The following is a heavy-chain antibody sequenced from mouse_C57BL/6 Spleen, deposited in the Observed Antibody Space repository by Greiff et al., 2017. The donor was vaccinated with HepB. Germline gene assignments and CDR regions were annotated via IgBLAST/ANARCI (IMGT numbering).Heavy chain of an antibody. D-gene: IGHD1-1*01. Sequence: DVMLVESGGDLVKPGGSLKLSCAASGFTFSSYGMSWVRQTPDKRLEWVATISSGGSYTYYPDSVKGRFTISRDNAKNTLYLQMSSLKSEDTAMYYWARAHYYYGSSPDYYAMDYWGQGTSVTVSS. CDR1: GFTFSSYG. CDR3: ARAHYYYGSSPDYYAMDY. J-gene: IGHJ4*01. CDR2: ISSGGSYT. V-gene: IGHV5-6*02.